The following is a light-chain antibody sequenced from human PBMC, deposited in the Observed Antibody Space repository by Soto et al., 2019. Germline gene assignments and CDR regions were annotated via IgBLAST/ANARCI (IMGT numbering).Light chain of an antibody. Sequence: EIVLTQSPGTLSLSPGERATLSCRASQSVSSSYLAWYQQKPGHAPRLLIHGASTRATGIPDRFSGSGSGTDFSLTISRLEPEDFALYYCQQYGSSPQTFGQGTKVEIK. J-gene: IGKJ1*01. CDR3: QQYGSSPQT. CDR2: GAS. V-gene: IGKV3-20*01. CDR1: QSVSSSY.